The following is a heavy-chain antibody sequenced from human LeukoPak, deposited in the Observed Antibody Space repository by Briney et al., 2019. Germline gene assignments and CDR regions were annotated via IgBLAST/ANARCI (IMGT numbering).Heavy chain of an antibody. CDR2: IWYDGSNK. J-gene: IGHJ4*02. CDR1: GFTFSSYG. Sequence: GSLRLSCAASGFTFSSYGMHWVRQAPGKGLEWVAVIWYDGSNKYYADSVKGRFTISRDNSKNTLYLQMNSLRAEDTAVYYCASFHPGNGGGYYYDWGQGTLVTVSS. V-gene: IGHV3-33*08. CDR3: ASFHPGNGGGYYYD. D-gene: IGHD3-22*01.